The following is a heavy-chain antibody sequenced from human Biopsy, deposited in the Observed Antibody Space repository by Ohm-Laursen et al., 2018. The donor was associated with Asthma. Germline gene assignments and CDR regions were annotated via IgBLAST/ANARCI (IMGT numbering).Heavy chain of an antibody. CDR2: IYYSGTT. D-gene: IGHD6-13*01. CDR1: SGSGGYMRSGNYY. V-gene: IGHV4-39*01. Sequence: SQTLSLTCSLSSGSGGYMRSGNYYWGWIRQPPGKGLEWIGSIYYSGTTYYNPSLESRVTVSAAPSKNQFSRKLTSVTAADTAVYYCVRGSSSWHHGPFHYYYGLDVWGQGTTATVSS. CDR3: VRGSSSWHHGPFHYYYGLDV. J-gene: IGHJ6*02.